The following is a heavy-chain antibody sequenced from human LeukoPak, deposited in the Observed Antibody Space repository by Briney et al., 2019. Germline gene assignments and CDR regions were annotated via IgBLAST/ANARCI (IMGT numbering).Heavy chain of an antibody. D-gene: IGHD1-20*01. CDR1: GYTFTSYG. Sequence: ASVKVSCKASGYTFTSYGISWVRQAPGQGLEWMGWISAYNGNANYAQNLQGRVTMTTDTSTSTAYMELRSLRSDDTAVYHCVREGSRISGVNYYYYGMDVWGQGTTVTVSS. CDR2: ISAYNGNA. V-gene: IGHV1-18*01. CDR3: VREGSRISGVNYYYYGMDV. J-gene: IGHJ6*02.